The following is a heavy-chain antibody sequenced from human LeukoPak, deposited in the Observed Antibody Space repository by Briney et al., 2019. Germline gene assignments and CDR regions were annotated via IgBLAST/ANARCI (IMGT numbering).Heavy chain of an antibody. CDR1: GYTFTNYA. CDR2: INTNTGNP. CDR3: ARDIYGSGSYHDAFDI. J-gene: IGHJ3*02. D-gene: IGHD3-10*01. Sequence: GASVKVSCKASGYTFTNYAMNWVRQAPGQGLEWMGWINTNTGNPTYAQGFTGRFVFSLDTSVSTAYLQISSLKAEDTAVYYCARDIYGSGSYHDAFDIWGQGTMVTVSS. V-gene: IGHV7-4-1*02.